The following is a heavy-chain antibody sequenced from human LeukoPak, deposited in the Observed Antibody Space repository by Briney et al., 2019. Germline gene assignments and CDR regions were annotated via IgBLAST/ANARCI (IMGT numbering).Heavy chain of an antibody. CDR2: INPNSGGT. V-gene: IGHV1-2*06. J-gene: IGHJ6*02. D-gene: IGHD3-16*02. Sequence: ASVKVSFKASGYTFTGYYMHWARQAPGQGLEWMGRINPNSGGTNYAQKFQGRVTMTRDTSISTAYMELSRLRSDDTAVYYCAREELSPYYYYYGMDVWGQGTTVTVSS. CDR3: AREELSPYYYYYGMDV. CDR1: GYTFTGYY.